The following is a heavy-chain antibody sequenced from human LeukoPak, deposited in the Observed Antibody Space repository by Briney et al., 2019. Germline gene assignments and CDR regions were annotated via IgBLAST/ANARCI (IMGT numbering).Heavy chain of an antibody. CDR2: IKQDGSEK. D-gene: IGHD1-26*01. J-gene: IGHJ4*02. Sequence: GGSLRLSCAASGITFSNSWMTWGRETPGKGLKWVANIKQDGSEKYYVDSVKGRFTISRDNAKNSVYLQMDSLRAEDTAVYYCASEELLRNGFDYWGQGTRVTVSS. CDR1: GITFSNSW. V-gene: IGHV3-7*01. CDR3: ASEELLRNGFDY.